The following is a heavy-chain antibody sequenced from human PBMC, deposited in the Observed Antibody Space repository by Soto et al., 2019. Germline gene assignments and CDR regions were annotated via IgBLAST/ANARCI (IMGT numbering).Heavy chain of an antibody. CDR2: IVVGNSNT. D-gene: IGHD2-2*01. CDR1: GFTFRSSA. CDR3: TRRMNYQSDI. J-gene: IGHJ4*02. Sequence: SVQVSCNASGFTFRSSALHWVRQARGQRLEWIGWIVVGNSNTNYARGLQERVTITRDMSTSTAYMELNSLKFEDTAVYYCTRRMNYQSDIWGQGALVTVSS. V-gene: IGHV1-58*01.